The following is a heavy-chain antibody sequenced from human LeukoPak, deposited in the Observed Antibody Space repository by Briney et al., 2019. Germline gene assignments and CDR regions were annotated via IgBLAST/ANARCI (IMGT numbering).Heavy chain of an antibody. CDR2: IYSGGST. J-gene: IGHJ4*02. D-gene: IGHD3-16*01. Sequence: GGSLRLSCAAFGFTLSSNYVGWVRQAPGKGLEWVSHIYSGGSTYHADSVKGRFTISRATSENMVFLQMNSLRAEDTAVYYCAKGGGFRKYYFDYWGQGTLVTVSS. CDR3: AKGGGFRKYYFDY. V-gene: IGHV3-66*01. CDR1: GFTLSSNY.